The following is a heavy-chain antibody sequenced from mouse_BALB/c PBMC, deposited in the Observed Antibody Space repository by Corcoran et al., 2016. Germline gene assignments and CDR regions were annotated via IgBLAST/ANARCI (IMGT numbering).Heavy chain of an antibody. CDR3: ANDYGGAWFAY. D-gene: IGHD2-4*01. CDR2: INTYTGEP. J-gene: IGHJ3*01. CDR1: GYTFTNYG. Sequence: QIQLVQSGPELKKPGETVKISCKAFGYTFTNYGMNLVKQAPGKGLKWMGWINTYTGEPTYADDFKGRFAFSLETSASTAYLQINNLKNEDTATYFCANDYGGAWFAYWGQGTLVTVSA. V-gene: IGHV9-3-1*01.